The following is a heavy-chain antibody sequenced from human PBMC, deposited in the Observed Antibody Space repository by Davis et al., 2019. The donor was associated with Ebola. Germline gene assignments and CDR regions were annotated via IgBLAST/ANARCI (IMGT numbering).Heavy chain of an antibody. Sequence: GESLKISCAASGFTFSSYWMHWVRQAPGKGLEWVSLISGDGGSTYYADSVKGRFTISRDNSKNSLYLQMNSLRTEDTALYYCAKGSWRGSWGQGTLVTVSS. V-gene: IGHV3-43*02. CDR2: ISGDGGST. CDR3: AKGSWRGS. CDR1: GFTFSSYW. J-gene: IGHJ4*02. D-gene: IGHD3-16*01.